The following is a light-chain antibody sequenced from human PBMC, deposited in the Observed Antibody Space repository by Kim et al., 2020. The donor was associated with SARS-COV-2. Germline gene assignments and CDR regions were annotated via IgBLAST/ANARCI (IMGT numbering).Light chain of an antibody. CDR1: QTISSY. Sequence: DIQMTQSPSSLSASVGDRVTITCRTSQTISSYLHWYQQRPGNAPKLLIYATSSLHSGVPSRFSGSGSGTDFTLTISSLQPEDFATYYCQQTYNTPWTFGQGTKVDIK. CDR2: ATS. J-gene: IGKJ1*01. V-gene: IGKV1-39*01. CDR3: QQTYNTPWT.